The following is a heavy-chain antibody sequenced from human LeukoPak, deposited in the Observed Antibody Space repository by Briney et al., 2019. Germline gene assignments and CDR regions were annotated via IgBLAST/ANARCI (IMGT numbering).Heavy chain of an antibody. Sequence: KSSETLSLTCTVSGGSISSYYWSWIRQPAGKGLEWIGRIYTSGSTNYNPSLKSRVTMSVDTSKNQFSLKLSSVTAADTAVYYCARSPLAYCGGDCYSEDAFDIWGQGTMVTVSS. J-gene: IGHJ3*02. V-gene: IGHV4-4*07. CDR3: ARSPLAYCGGDCYSEDAFDI. CDR1: GGSISSYY. D-gene: IGHD2-21*01. CDR2: IYTSGST.